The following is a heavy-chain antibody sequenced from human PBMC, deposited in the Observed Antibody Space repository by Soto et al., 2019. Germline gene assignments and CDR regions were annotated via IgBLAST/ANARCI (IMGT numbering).Heavy chain of an antibody. CDR2: SKSKTDGGTT. CDR1: GLTFSNAW. D-gene: IGHD3-22*01. CDR3: TTDSDRTMLVDRFDY. Sequence: GGSLRLSCAASGLTFSNAWKNWVRPAHGKGLGWVGRSKSKTDGGTTDYAAPVKGRFAISRDDSKNILYLQMNSLKIEDTAVYYCTTDSDRTMLVDRFDYWGHGTLVTVSS. J-gene: IGHJ4*01. V-gene: IGHV3-15*07.